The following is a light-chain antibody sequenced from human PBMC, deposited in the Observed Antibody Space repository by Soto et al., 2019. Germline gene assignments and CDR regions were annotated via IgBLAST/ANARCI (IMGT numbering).Light chain of an antibody. CDR2: EVS. CDR1: SGEGGVYKF. V-gene: IGLV2-14*01. Sequence: QCVVTQPGSGSGSPGQAISSSCTGSSGEGGVYKFVSWYQQHPGKAPKLIIYEVSNRPSGVSSRFSGSMSGNTASLTISGLQAEDEADYYCGSSTGTIYVFGTGTKVTVL. J-gene: IGLJ1*01. CDR3: GSSTGTIYV.